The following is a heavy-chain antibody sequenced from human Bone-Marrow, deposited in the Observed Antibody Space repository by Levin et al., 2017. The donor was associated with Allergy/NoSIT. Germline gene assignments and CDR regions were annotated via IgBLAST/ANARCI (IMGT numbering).Heavy chain of an antibody. CDR3: ARNRVPAARLYYYYGMDV. D-gene: IGHD2-2*01. Sequence: ASVKVSCKASGYTFTSYDINWVRQATGQGLEWMGWMNPNSGNTGYAQKFQGRVTMTRNTSISTAYMELSSLRSEDTAVYYCARNRVPAARLYYYYGMDVWGQGTTVTVSS. CDR2: MNPNSGNT. CDR1: GYTFTSYD. J-gene: IGHJ6*02. V-gene: IGHV1-8*01.